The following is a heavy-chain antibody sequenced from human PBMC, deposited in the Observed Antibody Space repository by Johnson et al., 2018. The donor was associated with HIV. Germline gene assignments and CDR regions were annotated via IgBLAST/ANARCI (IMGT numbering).Heavy chain of an antibody. J-gene: IGHJ3*01. CDR2: LSYDGSKE. D-gene: IGHD3-10*01. Sequence: VESGGGVVQPGRSLRLSCAASGFTFSSYAMHWVRQAPGKGLEWVAVLSYDGSKEYYVDSVKGRFNLSRDNAKNSLYLQMNILRAEDTAVYYCARAPEVRGVDAFDVWGQGTMVTVSS. CDR3: ARAPEVRGVDAFDV. CDR1: GFTFSSYA. V-gene: IGHV3-30-3*01.